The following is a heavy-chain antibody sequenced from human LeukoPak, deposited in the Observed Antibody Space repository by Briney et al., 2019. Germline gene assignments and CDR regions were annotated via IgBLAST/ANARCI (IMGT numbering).Heavy chain of an antibody. J-gene: IGHJ4*02. CDR2: ISYDGNSK. Sequence: GGSLRLSCAASGFTCSNYAMHWVRQAPGKGLEWVAMISYDGNSKHYADSVKGRFTISRDNAKNSLYLQMNSLRAEDTAVYYCARDGYGGNYFDYWGQGTLVTVSS. V-gene: IGHV3-30*04. CDR3: ARDGYGGNYFDY. D-gene: IGHD4-17*01. CDR1: GFTCSNYA.